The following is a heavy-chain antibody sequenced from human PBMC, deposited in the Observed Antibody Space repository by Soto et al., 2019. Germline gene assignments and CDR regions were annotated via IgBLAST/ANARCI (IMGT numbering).Heavy chain of an antibody. D-gene: IGHD6-6*01. CDR3: ARGSWQLEGGLAIDY. CDR1: GYTFTSYY. J-gene: IGHJ4*02. CDR2: INPSGGST. V-gene: IGHV1-46*01. Sequence: GASVKVSCKASGYTFTSYYMHWVRQAPGQGLEWMGIINPSGGSTSYAQKFQGRVTMTRDTSTSTVYMELSSLRSEDTAVYYCARGSWQLEGGLAIDYWGQGTLVTVSS.